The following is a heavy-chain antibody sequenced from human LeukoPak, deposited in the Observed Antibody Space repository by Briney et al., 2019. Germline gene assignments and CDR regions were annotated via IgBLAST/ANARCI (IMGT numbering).Heavy chain of an antibody. J-gene: IGHJ4*02. V-gene: IGHV3-30*18. D-gene: IGHD2-2*01. CDR2: ISYDGRNI. CDR1: GFTFNNYG. CDR3: AKGPLRGTAAAIDY. Sequence: GGSLRLSCAASGFTFNNYGMHWVRQAPGKGLEWVAVISYDGRNIHYPDSVKGRFTISRDISTDTLWLQMDSLRTEDTAVYYCAKGPLRGTAAAIDYWGQGTLVTVS.